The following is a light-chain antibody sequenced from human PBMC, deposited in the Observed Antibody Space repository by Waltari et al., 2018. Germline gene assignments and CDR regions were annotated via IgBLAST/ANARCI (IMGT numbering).Light chain of an antibody. J-gene: IGLJ1*01. CDR3: CSYAGSSTYV. CDR2: EGS. Sequence: ITISCTGTSSDVGSYNLVSWYQQHPGKAPKLMIYEGSKRPSGVSNRFSGSKSGNTASLTISGLQAEDEADYYCCSYAGSSTYVFGTGTKVTVL. V-gene: IGLV2-23*01. CDR1: SSDVGSYNL.